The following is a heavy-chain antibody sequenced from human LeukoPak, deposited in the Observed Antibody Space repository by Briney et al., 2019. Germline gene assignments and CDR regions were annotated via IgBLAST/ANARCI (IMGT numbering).Heavy chain of an antibody. CDR2: INHSGST. CDR3: ARGFNFWSGYKHHIYYMDV. D-gene: IGHD3-3*01. J-gene: IGHJ6*03. CDR1: GATISSHC. V-gene: IGHV4-34*01. Sequence: SETLSLTCTVSGATISSHCWSWIRQPPGKGLEWIGEINHSGSTNYNPSFKSRVTISVDTSKNQFSLKLSSVTAADTAVYYCARGFNFWSGYKHHIYYMDVWGKGTTVTVSS.